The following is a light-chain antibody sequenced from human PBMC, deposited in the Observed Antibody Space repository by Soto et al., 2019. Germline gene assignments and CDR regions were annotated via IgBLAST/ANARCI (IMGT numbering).Light chain of an antibody. CDR3: QQYNNWPPIT. CDR2: DTS. V-gene: IGKV3-15*01. Sequence: DIVVTQFPDSLAVSLGERATLSCRASQSVSHLLAWYQQKPGQAPRLLIHDTSTRATGIPARFSGSGSGTEFTLTISSLQSEDFAVYYCQQYNNWPPITFGQGTRLEIK. CDR1: QSVSHL. J-gene: IGKJ5*01.